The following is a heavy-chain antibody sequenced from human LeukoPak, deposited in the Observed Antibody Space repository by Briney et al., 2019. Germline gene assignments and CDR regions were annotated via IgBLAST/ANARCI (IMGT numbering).Heavy chain of an antibody. J-gene: IGHJ5*02. CDR2: LYSGGTT. Sequence: PAGSLRLSCAASGFTVSSNYMSWVRQAPGKGLECVSILYSGGTTYYADSVKGRFTISRDNSKNTLSLQMNNVRAEDTAVYYCVFVKRNTNWFDPWGQGTLVTVSS. D-gene: IGHD1/OR15-1a*01. CDR1: GFTVSSNY. V-gene: IGHV3-53*01. CDR3: VFVKRNTNWFDP.